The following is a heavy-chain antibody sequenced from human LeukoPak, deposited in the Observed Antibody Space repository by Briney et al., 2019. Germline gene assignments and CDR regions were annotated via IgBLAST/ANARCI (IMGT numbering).Heavy chain of an antibody. Sequence: ASVKVSCKASGYSFTSYGISWVRQAPGHGLEWMGWISTYNGNTDYAQKLQGRVAMTTDTSTSTAYMEPRSLRSDDTAVYYCARVTQTDYDFDYWGQGTLVTVSS. CDR2: ISTYNGNT. J-gene: IGHJ4*02. D-gene: IGHD4-17*01. CDR3: ARVTQTDYDFDY. V-gene: IGHV1-18*04. CDR1: GYSFTSYG.